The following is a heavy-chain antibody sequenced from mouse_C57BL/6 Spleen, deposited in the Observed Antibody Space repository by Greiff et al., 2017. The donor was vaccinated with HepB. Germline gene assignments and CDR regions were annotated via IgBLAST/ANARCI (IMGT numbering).Heavy chain of an antibody. CDR3: ARGDYGSSYFDY. D-gene: IGHD1-1*01. CDR2: IDPSDSYT. V-gene: IGHV1-50*01. Sequence: QVQLKQPGAELVKPGASVKLSCKASGYTFTSYWMQWVKQRPGQGLEWIGEIDPSDSYTNYNQKFKGKATLTVDTSSSTAYMQLSSLTSEDSAVYYCARGDYGSSYFDYWGQGTTLTVSS. J-gene: IGHJ2*01. CDR1: GYTFTSYW.